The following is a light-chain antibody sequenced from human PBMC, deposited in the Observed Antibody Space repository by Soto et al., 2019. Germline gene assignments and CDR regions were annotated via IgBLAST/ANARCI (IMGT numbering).Light chain of an antibody. CDR1: QSVLYSSNNKNY. CDR3: QQYYSTPWT. J-gene: IGKJ1*01. Sequence: DMLMTQSPDSLSVSLGERATINCKSSQSVLYSSNNKNYLAWYQQKPGQPPKLLIYWASTRESGVPDRFSGSGSGTDFPLTISSLQAEDVAVYYCQQYYSTPWTFGQGTKVDIK. CDR2: WAS. V-gene: IGKV4-1*01.